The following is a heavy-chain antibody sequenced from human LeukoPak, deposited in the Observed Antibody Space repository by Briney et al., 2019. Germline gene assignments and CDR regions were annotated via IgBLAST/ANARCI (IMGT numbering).Heavy chain of an antibody. J-gene: IGHJ4*02. CDR3: ARDGYYYDSSGYYYIDY. CDR2: ISYDGSNK. V-gene: IGHV3-30-3*01. D-gene: IGHD3-22*01. Sequence: GRSLRLSCAASGFTFSSYAMHWVRHAPVKGLEWVAVISYDGSNKYSADSVKSRFTISRDNSKNTLYLQMNRLRAEDTAVYYCARDGYYYDSSGYYYIDYWGQGTLVTVSS. CDR1: GFTFSSYA.